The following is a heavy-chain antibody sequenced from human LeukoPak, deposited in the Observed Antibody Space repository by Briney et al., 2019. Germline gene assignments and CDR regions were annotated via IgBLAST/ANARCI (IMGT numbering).Heavy chain of an antibody. V-gene: IGHV1-2*02. J-gene: IGHJ3*02. D-gene: IGHD2-15*01. CDR2: INPNSGGT. CDR1: GCTFTGYY. Sequence: ASVKVSCKASGCTFTGYYMHWVRQAPGQGLEWMGWINPNSGGTNYAQKFQGRVTMTRDTSISTAYMELGRLRSDDTALYYCARDIVVVVAATHDAFDIWGQGTMVTVSS. CDR3: ARDIVVVVAATHDAFDI.